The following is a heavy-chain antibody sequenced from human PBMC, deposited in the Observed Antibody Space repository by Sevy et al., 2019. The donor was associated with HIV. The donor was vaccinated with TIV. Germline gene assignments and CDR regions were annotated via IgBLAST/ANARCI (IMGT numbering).Heavy chain of an antibody. CDR2: IYYSGST. D-gene: IGHD2-2*01. CDR1: GGSISSSSYY. Sequence: SETQSLTCTVSGGSISSSSYYWGWIRQPPGKGLEWIGSIYYSGSTYYNPSLKSRVTISVDTSKNQFSLKLSSVTAADTAVYYCATPKRPPFVVVPAAISHAFDIWGQGTMVTVSS. J-gene: IGHJ3*02. V-gene: IGHV4-39*01. CDR3: ATPKRPPFVVVPAAISHAFDI.